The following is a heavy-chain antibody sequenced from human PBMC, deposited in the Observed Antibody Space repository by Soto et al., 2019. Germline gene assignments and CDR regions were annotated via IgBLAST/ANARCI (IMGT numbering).Heavy chain of an antibody. Sequence: PXXTLSLPFAVYGGSFSGYYWRWIRQPPGKGLEWIGEINHSGSTNYNPSLKSRVTISVDTSKNQFSLKMSSVTAADTAVYYCARVKEWFDPWGQGTLVTVSS. CDR3: ARVKEWFDP. V-gene: IGHV4-34*01. CDR1: GGSFSGYY. CDR2: INHSGST. J-gene: IGHJ5*02.